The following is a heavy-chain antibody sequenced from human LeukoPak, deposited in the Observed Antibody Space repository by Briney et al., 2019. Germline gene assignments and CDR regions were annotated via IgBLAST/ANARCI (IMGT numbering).Heavy chain of an antibody. CDR3: ARLHYDVLTGPFDY. Sequence: GGSLRLSCVASGLTVSSNYMSWVRQAPGKGLEWVSIIYSGGATFYADSVKGRFIISRENSKNTLWLQMNSLRAEDTAVYYCARLHYDVLTGPFDYWGQGTLVTVSS. J-gene: IGHJ4*02. CDR1: GLTVSSNY. CDR2: IYSGGAT. D-gene: IGHD3-9*01. V-gene: IGHV3-66*04.